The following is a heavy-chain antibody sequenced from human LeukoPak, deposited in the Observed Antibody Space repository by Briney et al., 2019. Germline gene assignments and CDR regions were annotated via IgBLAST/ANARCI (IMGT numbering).Heavy chain of an antibody. J-gene: IGHJ4*02. D-gene: IGHD3-22*01. CDR2: IYTSGST. CDR1: GGSISSGSYY. V-gene: IGHV4-61*02. Sequence: SETLSLTCTVSGGSISSGSYYWSWIRQPAGKGLEWIGRIYTSGSTNYNPSLKSRVTISVDTSKNQFSLQLNSVTPEDTAVYYCAREGNYYDSSGYLYFDYWGQGTLVTVSS. CDR3: AREGNYYDSSGYLYFDY.